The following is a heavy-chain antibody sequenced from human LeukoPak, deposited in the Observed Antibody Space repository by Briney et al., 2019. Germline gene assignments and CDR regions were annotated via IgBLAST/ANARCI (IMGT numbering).Heavy chain of an antibody. CDR2: ISWNSGSI. D-gene: IGHD1-26*01. Sequence: QAGGSLRLSCASSGFTFDDYAMHWVRQAPGKGLEWVSGISWNSGSIGYADSVKGRFTISRDNAKNSLYLQMNSLRAEDTALYYCAKDISGSFDYSGQGTLVTVSS. CDR1: GFTFDDYA. J-gene: IGHJ4*02. CDR3: AKDISGSFDY. V-gene: IGHV3-9*01.